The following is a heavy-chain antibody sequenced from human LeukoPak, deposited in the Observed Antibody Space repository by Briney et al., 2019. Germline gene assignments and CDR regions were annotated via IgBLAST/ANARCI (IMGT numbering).Heavy chain of an antibody. J-gene: IGHJ6*03. CDR1: GFTFSSYS. CDR3: ARTLSLPAAIYYYYMDV. V-gene: IGHV3-21*01. D-gene: IGHD2-2*02. CDR2: ISSSSSYI. Sequence: PGGSLRLSCAASGFTFSSYSMNWVRQAPGKGLEWVSSISSSSSYIYYADSVKGRFTISRDNAKNSLYLQMNSLRAEDTAVYYCARTLSLPAAIYYYYMDVWGKGTTVTVSS.